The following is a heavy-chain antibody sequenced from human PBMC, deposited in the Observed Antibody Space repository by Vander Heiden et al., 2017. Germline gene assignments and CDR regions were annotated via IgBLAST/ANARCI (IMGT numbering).Heavy chain of an antibody. J-gene: IGHJ3*02. CDR3: AGDAGYYDYVWGSPMDI. Sequence: EVQLVESGGGLVKPGGSLRLPCAASGFPFSSYSMNWVRQAPGKGLGWVSSISSSSSYIYYADSVKGRFTISRDNAKNSLYLQMNSLRAEDTAVYYCAGDAGYYDYVWGSPMDIWGQGTMVTVSS. V-gene: IGHV3-21*01. CDR2: ISSSSSYI. CDR1: GFPFSSYS. D-gene: IGHD3-16*01.